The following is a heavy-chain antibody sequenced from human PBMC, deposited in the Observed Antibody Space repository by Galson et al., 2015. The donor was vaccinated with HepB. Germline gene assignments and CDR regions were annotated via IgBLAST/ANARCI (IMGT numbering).Heavy chain of an antibody. V-gene: IGHV3-33*01. J-gene: IGHJ4*02. D-gene: IGHD3-22*01. Sequence: SLRLSCAASGFFFNNYGMHWVRQAPGRGLEWVASLWSDGTNKKYVDSVKGRFTISRDNSRNTLYPQMNSLSAEDTAVYYCAREDFDTSGHYPDYWGLGTLVTVSS. CDR2: LWSDGTNK. CDR3: AREDFDTSGHYPDY. CDR1: GFFFNNYG.